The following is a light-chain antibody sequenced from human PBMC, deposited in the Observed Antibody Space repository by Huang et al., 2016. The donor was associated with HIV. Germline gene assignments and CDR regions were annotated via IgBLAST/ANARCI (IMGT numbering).Light chain of an antibody. CDR3: QQRSNWPS. Sequence: EIVLTQSPATLSLSPGERATLSCRASQSLTTLLAWYQHKPGQVPRLLSYDASKRATGIPARFSGSGSGTDFTLTISSLEPEDFAVYYCQQRSNWPSFGQGTRLEIK. V-gene: IGKV3-11*01. J-gene: IGKJ5*01. CDR2: DAS. CDR1: QSLTTL.